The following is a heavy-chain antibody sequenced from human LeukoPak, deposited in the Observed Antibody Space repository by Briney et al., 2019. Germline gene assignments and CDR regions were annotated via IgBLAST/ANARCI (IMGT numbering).Heavy chain of an antibody. V-gene: IGHV4-34*01. Sequence: SETLSLTCTVSGGSISSYYWSWIRQPPEKGLEWIGEINHSGSTNYNPSLKSRVTISVDTSKNQFSLKLSSVTAADTAVYYCARGLSPRINMVRGVRPPFRGVFDYWGPGSLLAVSS. CDR2: INHSGST. CDR3: ARGLSPRINMVRGVRPPFRGVFDY. J-gene: IGHJ4*02. D-gene: IGHD3-10*01. CDR1: GGSISSYY.